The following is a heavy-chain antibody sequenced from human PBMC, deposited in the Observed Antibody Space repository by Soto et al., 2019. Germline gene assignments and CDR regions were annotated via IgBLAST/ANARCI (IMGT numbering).Heavy chain of an antibody. CDR3: ARQRITMVRGLKDV. Sequence: GGSLRLSCAASGFTFSSYAMHWVRQAPGKGLEWVAVISYDGSNKYYADSVKGRFTISRDNSKNTLYLQMNSLRAEDTAVYYCARQRITMVRGLKDVWGQGTTVTVSS. J-gene: IGHJ6*02. CDR2: ISYDGSNK. D-gene: IGHD3-10*01. CDR1: GFTFSSYA. V-gene: IGHV3-30-3*01.